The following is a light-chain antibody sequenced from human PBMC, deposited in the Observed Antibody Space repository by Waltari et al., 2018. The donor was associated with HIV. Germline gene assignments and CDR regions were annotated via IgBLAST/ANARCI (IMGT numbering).Light chain of an antibody. V-gene: IGKV3-15*01. CDR1: QNITTN. Sequence: EIVMTQSPATLSVSPGERATLSCRASQNITTNLAWYQQKPGQAPRLLIYGAFTRATGIPATFSGSGSGTEFTLTISSLQSEDFALYYCQQYNNLPLTFGGGTKVESK. CDR2: GAF. CDR3: QQYNNLPLT. J-gene: IGKJ4*01.